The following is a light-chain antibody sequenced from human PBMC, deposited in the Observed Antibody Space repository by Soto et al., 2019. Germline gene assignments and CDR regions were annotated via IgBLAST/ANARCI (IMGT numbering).Light chain of an antibody. CDR3: QQYADLPPA. CDR1: QDIDDY. Sequence: DIQMTQSPSSLSASVGDRVTITCQASQDIDDYLNWYHQKPGKAPKLLIYDASTLETGVPSRFSGSGSGTHFTFTISSLQPEDVATYYCQQYADLPPAFGQGTKVEI. J-gene: IGKJ2*01. CDR2: DAS. V-gene: IGKV1-33*01.